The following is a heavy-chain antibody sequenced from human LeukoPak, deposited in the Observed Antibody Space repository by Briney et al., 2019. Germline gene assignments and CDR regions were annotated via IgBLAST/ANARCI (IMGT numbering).Heavy chain of an antibody. CDR3: ARQYTSGSGYYFDY. Sequence: SEPLSLTCGVSAYSISSGYYWGWIRQPPGKGLEWIARIYHSGITYYHPSLKSRVSISLDTSKNPFSLKLSSVTAADSAVYYCARQYTSGSGYYFDYWGQGALVSVSS. J-gene: IGHJ4*02. CDR1: AYSISSGYY. CDR2: IYHSGIT. V-gene: IGHV4-38-2*01. D-gene: IGHD6-25*01.